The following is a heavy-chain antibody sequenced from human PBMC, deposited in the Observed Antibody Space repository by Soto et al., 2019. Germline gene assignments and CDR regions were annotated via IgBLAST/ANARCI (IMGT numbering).Heavy chain of an antibody. V-gene: IGHV3-53*01. Sequence: GWSLRLSCASSVFTVTSKYLTWVRQAPGKGLEWVSVIYSGGGTYYPDSVKGRFTSSRDKSQNTLYLQMDSLRVEDTAVYYCARDSGMIRGSYGVDVWGQGTTVTVSS. D-gene: IGHD3-10*01. CDR1: VFTVTSKY. J-gene: IGHJ6*02. CDR3: ARDSGMIRGSYGVDV. CDR2: IYSGGGT.